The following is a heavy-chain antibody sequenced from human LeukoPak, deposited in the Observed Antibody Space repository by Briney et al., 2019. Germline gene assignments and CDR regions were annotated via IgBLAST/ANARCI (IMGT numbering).Heavy chain of an antibody. Sequence: PGGSLRLSCAASGFTFSSYGMHWVRQAPGKGLEWVAVIWYDGSNKYYADSVKGRFTISGDNSKNTLYLQMNSLRAEDTAVYYCAKDGMGDYYDSSGSFDYWGQGTLVTVSS. V-gene: IGHV3-30*02. J-gene: IGHJ4*02. CDR1: GFTFSSYG. CDR3: AKDGMGDYYDSSGSFDY. D-gene: IGHD3-22*01. CDR2: IWYDGSNK.